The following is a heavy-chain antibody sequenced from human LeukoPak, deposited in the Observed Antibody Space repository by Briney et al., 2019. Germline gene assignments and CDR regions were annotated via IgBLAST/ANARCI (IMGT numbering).Heavy chain of an antibody. CDR3: ARAWGVAAMNWFDP. J-gene: IGHJ5*02. Sequence: GASVKVSCKASGYTFTGYYMHWVRQAPGQGLEWMGWINPNSGGTNYAQKFQGRVTMTRDTSISTAYMELSRLRSDDTAVYYCARAWGVAAMNWFDPWGQGTLVTVSS. V-gene: IGHV1-2*02. D-gene: IGHD6-25*01. CDR1: GYTFTGYY. CDR2: INPNSGGT.